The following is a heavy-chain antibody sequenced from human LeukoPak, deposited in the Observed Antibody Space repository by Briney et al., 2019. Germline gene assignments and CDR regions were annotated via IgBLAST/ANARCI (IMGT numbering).Heavy chain of an antibody. CDR3: ARAPGSSSWLFDY. CDR2: IYYSGST. Sequence: SETLSLTCTVSGGSISSYYWSWIRQPPGKGLEWIGYIYYSGSTNYNPSLKRRGTISVDTSKNQFSLKLSSVTAADTAVYYCARAPGSSSWLFDYWGHGTLVTVSS. D-gene: IGHD6-13*01. CDR1: GGSISSYY. J-gene: IGHJ4*01. V-gene: IGHV4-59*01.